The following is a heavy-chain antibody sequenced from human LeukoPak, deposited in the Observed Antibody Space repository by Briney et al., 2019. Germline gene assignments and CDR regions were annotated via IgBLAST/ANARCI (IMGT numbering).Heavy chain of an antibody. D-gene: IGHD6-13*01. J-gene: IGHJ4*02. CDR1: GFTFNNYG. Sequence: GKSLRLSCAASGFTFNNYGMHWVRQAPGKGLEWVAVISYDGRNIHYPDSVKGRFTISRDISTDTLWLQMDSLRTEDTAVYYCAKGPLRGTAAAIDYWGQGTLVTVAS. CDR2: ISYDGRNI. V-gene: IGHV3-30*18. CDR3: AKGPLRGTAAAIDY.